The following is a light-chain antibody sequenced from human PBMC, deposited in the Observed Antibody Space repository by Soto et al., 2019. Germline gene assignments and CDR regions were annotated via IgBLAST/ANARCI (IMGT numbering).Light chain of an antibody. Sequence: EIVLTQSPGTLSLSPGERATVSCRASQSVSSSYLAWFQQKPGQTPRLLIYGASSRATGIPDRFSGSGSGTDLTLTISRLEPEDFAVYYSQQYGSSPPWTFGQGTKVEIK. CDR2: GAS. CDR3: QQYGSSPPWT. CDR1: QSVSSSY. V-gene: IGKV3-20*01. J-gene: IGKJ1*01.